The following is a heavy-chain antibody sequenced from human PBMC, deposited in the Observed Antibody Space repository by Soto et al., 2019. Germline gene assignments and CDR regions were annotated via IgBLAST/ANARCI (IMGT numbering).Heavy chain of an antibody. Sequence: GGSLRLSCAASGFTFTRYSMNWVRQAPGKGLEWVSSISSTTHYIYYADSMRGRFTISRGNAKNAVYLEMNSLRAEDTAVYYCARESEDLTSNFDYWGRGTLVTVSS. CDR2: ISSTTHYI. CDR1: GFTFTRYS. V-gene: IGHV3-21*06. J-gene: IGHJ4*02. CDR3: ARESEDLTSNFDY.